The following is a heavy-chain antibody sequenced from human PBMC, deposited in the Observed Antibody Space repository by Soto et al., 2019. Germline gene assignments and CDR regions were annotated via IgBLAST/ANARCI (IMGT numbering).Heavy chain of an antibody. CDR3: ARYYYDSSGYYFDY. CDR2: IYYSGST. J-gene: IGHJ4*02. D-gene: IGHD3-22*01. V-gene: IGHV4-59*01. Sequence: PSETLSLTCTVSGGCISSYYWSWIRQPPGKGLEWIGYIYYSGSTNYNPSLKSRVTISVDTSKNQFSLKLSSVTAADPAVYYCARYYYDSSGYYFDYWGQGTLVTVSS. CDR1: GGCISSYY.